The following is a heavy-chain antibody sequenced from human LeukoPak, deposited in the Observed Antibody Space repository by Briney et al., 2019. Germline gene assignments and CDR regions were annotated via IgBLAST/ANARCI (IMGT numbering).Heavy chain of an antibody. CDR1: GYTFTGYY. J-gene: IGHJ4*02. CDR2: INPNGGGT. CDR3: ARDSYIAAAGTCDY. V-gene: IGHV1-2*02. Sequence: ASVKVSCKASGYTFTGYYMHWVRQAPGQGLEWMGWINPNGGGTNYAQKFQGRVTMTRDTSISTAYMELSRLRSDDTAVYYCARDSYIAAAGTCDYWGQGTLVTVSS. D-gene: IGHD6-13*01.